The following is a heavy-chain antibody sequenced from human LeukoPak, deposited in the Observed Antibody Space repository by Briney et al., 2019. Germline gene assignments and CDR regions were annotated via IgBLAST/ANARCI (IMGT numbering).Heavy chain of an antibody. J-gene: IGHJ2*01. D-gene: IGHD3-22*01. CDR2: VYSNGMT. CDR3: TRRAYYDSSGYNPTAGYFDL. V-gene: IGHV4-4*08. Sequence: PSETLSLTCSVSGGSMFSYYWNWVRQSPGKGLEWIGFVYSNGMTTYNPSLRSGGTISMATSRNQFSLRRTSVTAADTATYYCTRRAYYDSSGYNPTAGYFDLWGRGTLVTVSS. CDR1: GGSMFSYY.